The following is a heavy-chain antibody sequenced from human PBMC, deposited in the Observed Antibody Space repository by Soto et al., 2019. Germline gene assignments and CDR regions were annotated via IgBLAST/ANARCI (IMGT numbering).Heavy chain of an antibody. CDR2: IWYDGSNK. J-gene: IGHJ4*02. V-gene: IGHV3-33*06. CDR1: GFSFSSYG. Sequence: HPGGSLRLSCATSGFSFSSYGMHWVRQAPGKGLEWVAVIWYDGSNKYYADSVKGRFTISRDNSMNTLYLQMNTLRAEDTAVYYCAKVSSSWYAGFFDLWGQGTLVTVSS. D-gene: IGHD6-13*01. CDR3: AKVSSSWYAGFFDL.